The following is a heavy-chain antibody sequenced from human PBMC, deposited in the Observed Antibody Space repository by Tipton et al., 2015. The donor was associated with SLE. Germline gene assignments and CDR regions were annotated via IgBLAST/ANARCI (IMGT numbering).Heavy chain of an antibody. CDR3: ARHRARSHAFDI. J-gene: IGHJ3*02. CDR2: INHSGST. V-gene: IGHV4-34*01. CDR1: GGSFSGYY. Sequence: TLSLTCAVYGGSFSGYYWSWIRQPPGKGLEWIGEINHSGSTNYNPSLKSRVTISVDTSKNQFSLKLSSVTAADTAVYYCARHRARSHAFDIWGQGTMVTVSS.